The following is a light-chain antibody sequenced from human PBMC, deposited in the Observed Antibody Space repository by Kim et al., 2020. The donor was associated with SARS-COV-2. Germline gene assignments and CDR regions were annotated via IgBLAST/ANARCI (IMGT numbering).Light chain of an antibody. V-gene: IGLV2-11*01. Sequence: GQSVTISCTGTRSDVGGYNDVSWYQQHPGKAPKLMIYDVGKRPSGVPDRFSGSKSGNTASLTISGLQAEDEADYYCCSYAGSYTLVFGGGTQLTVL. CDR2: DVG. J-gene: IGLJ3*02. CDR1: RSDVGGYND. CDR3: CSYAGSYTLV.